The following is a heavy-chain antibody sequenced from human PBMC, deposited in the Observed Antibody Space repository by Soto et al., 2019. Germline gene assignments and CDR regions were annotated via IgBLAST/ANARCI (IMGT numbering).Heavy chain of an antibody. J-gene: IGHJ3*02. CDR3: ATAYVYDFENSNYYRDAFDI. CDR1: GYSLSFYW. Sequence: GESLKISCKASGYSLSFYWIGWVRQMPGKGLEWMAIMYPDDSDIRYSPSFEAHVTISADKSTSTAFLQWSSLKASDTAMYYCATAYVYDFENSNYYRDAFDIWGQGTLVTVSS. V-gene: IGHV5-51*01. CDR2: MYPDDSDI. D-gene: IGHD3-22*01.